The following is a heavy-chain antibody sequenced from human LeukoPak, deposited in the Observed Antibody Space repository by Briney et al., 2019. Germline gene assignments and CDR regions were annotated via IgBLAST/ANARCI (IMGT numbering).Heavy chain of an antibody. CDR2: SSSDEGSS. CDR1: GFTFSNDW. D-gene: IGHD1-14*01. J-gene: IGHJ4*02. CDR3: VRDKTRNDIGY. V-gene: IGHV3-74*01. Sequence: PGGSLRLSCAASGFTFSNDWMHWVRQAPAKGLVWVSRSSSDEGSSTYADSVKGRFTVSRDNAKNTLYLQMNSPRAKDTAVYYCVRDKTRNDIGYWGQGTVVTVSS.